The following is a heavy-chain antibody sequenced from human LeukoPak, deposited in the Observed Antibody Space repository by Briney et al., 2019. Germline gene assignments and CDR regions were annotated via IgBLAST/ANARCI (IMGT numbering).Heavy chain of an antibody. V-gene: IGHV4-59*01. CDR2: IYYSGST. CDR1: GGSISSYY. J-gene: IGHJ1*01. D-gene: IGHD3-22*01. CDR3: ARDHYYDSSGYTFRH. Sequence: NPSETLSLTCTVSGGSISSYYWSWIRQPPGKGLEWIGYIYYSGSTNYNPSLKSRVTISVDTSKNQFSLKLSSVTAADTAVYYCARDHYYDSSGYTFRHWGQGTLVTVSS.